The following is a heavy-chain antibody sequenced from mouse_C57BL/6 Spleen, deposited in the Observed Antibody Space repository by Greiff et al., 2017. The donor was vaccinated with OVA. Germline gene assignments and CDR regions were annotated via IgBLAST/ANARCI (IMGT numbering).Heavy chain of an antibody. V-gene: IGHV1-15*01. Sequence: VQLQQSGAELVRPGASVTLSCKASGYTFTDYEMHWVKQTPVHGLEWIGAIDPETGGTAYNQKFKGKAILTADKSSSTAYMELRSLTSEDSAVYYCASSYYGSRYFDYWGQGTTLTVSS. CDR2: IDPETGGT. CDR3: ASSYYGSRYFDY. D-gene: IGHD1-1*01. J-gene: IGHJ2*01. CDR1: GYTFTDYE.